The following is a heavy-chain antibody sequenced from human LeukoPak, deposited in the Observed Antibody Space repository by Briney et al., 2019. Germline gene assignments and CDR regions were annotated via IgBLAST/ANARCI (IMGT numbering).Heavy chain of an antibody. Sequence: GGSLRLSCAASGFTFDDYSMTWVRQAPGKGLEWVSGINWNGGSTGYADSVKGRFTISRDNAKNSLYLQMNSLRAEDTALYYCAREYNWNYVGAFDIWGQGTMVTVSS. CDR1: GFTFDDYS. CDR3: AREYNWNYVGAFDI. J-gene: IGHJ3*02. V-gene: IGHV3-20*04. D-gene: IGHD1-7*01. CDR2: INWNGGST.